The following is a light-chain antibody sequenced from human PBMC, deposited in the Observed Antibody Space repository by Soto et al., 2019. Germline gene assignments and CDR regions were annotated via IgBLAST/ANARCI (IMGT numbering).Light chain of an antibody. Sequence: DIQMTQSPSTLSEFVGDRVTITCRASQSVGGLLAWYQQKPGKAPNLLIYDASSLKSGVPSRFSGSGSGTEFTLTISSLQPDDVASYYCQQYSSDCTFGQGTKVEIK. CDR3: QQYSSDCT. CDR2: DAS. CDR1: QSVGGL. J-gene: IGKJ1*01. V-gene: IGKV1-5*01.